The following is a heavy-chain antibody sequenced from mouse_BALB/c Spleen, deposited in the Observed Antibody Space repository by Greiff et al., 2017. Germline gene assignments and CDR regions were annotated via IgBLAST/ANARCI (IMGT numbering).Heavy chain of an antibody. Sequence: EVQVVESGGGLVKPGGSLKLSCAASGFTFSSYAMSWVRQTPEKRLEWVASISSGGSTYYPDSVKGRFTISRDNARNILYLQMSSLRSEDTAMYYCARGYYRSNYYAMDYWGQGTSVTVSS. CDR1: GFTFSSYA. J-gene: IGHJ4*01. D-gene: IGHD2-14*01. CDR2: ISSGGST. V-gene: IGHV5-6-5*01. CDR3: ARGYYRSNYYAMDY.